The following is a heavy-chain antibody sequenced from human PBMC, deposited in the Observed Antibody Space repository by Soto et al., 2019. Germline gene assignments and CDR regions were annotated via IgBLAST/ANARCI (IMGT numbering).Heavy chain of an antibody. V-gene: IGHV4-4*09. Sequence: PSETLSLTCTVSGGSIINHYCSWFRQPPGKGLEWIGYISHSGSTSYNPSLMSRVTMSVDTSKTQFSLMLDSVTATDTAVYYCARGRIGPFVRYSSSWYRVNGMDVWGQGTTVTVS. CDR3: ARGRIGPFVRYSSSWYRVNGMDV. CDR1: GGSIINHY. D-gene: IGHD6-13*01. J-gene: IGHJ6*02. CDR2: ISHSGST.